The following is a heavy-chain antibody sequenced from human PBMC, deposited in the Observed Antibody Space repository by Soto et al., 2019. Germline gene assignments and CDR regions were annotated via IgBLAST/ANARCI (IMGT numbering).Heavy chain of an antibody. CDR3: XRPPQYCSRTSCYGSDY. CDR2: IYPGDSDT. D-gene: IGHD2-2*01. V-gene: IGHV5-51*01. CDR1: GYSFTIYW. Sequence: GESLKISCKGSGYSFTIYWIAWVRQAPGKGLEWMGIIYPGDSDTRYSPSFQGQVTISADKSISTAYLQWSSLKASDTAMYYCXRPPQYCSRTSCYGSDYWGQGTMGTVSS. J-gene: IGHJ4*02.